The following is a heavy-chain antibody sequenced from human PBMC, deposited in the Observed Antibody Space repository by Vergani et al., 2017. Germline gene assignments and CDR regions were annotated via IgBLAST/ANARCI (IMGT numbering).Heavy chain of an antibody. CDR2: IYSGGSST. CDR1: GFTFSSYA. J-gene: IGHJ3*02. D-gene: IGHD1-1*01. V-gene: IGHV3-23*03. Sequence: EVQLLESGGGLVQPGGSLRLSCAASGFTFSSYAMSWVRQAPGKGLEWVSVIYSGGSSTYYADSVKGRFTISRDNSKNTLYLQMNSLRAEDTAVYYCAKPVQLERRKNDAFDIWGQWTMVTVSS. CDR3: AKPVQLERRKNDAFDI.